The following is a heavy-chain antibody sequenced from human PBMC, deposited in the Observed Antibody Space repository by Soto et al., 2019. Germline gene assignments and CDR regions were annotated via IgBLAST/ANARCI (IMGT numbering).Heavy chain of an antibody. CDR1: GFSLSTSGMC. CDR3: ARIPDTAMVPYGMDV. Sequence: GSGPTLVNPTQTLTLTCTFSGFSLSTSGMCVSWIRQPPGKALEWLARIDWDDDKYYSTSLKTRLTISKDTSKNQVVLTMTNMDPVDTATYYCARIPDTAMVPYGMDVWGQGTLVTVSS. CDR2: IDWDDDK. V-gene: IGHV2-70*11. J-gene: IGHJ6*02. D-gene: IGHD5-18*01.